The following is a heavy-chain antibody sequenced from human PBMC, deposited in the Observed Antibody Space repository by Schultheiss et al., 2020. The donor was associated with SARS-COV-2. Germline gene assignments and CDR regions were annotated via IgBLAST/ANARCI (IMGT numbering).Heavy chain of an antibody. D-gene: IGHD6-13*01. Sequence: GGSLRLSCAASGFTFSSYAMHWVRQAPGKGLEWVAVISYDGSNKYYADSVKGRFTISRDNSKNTLYLQMNSLRAEDTAVYYCARLDSSSWYGDYYYYMDVWGKGTTVTVSS. J-gene: IGHJ6*03. CDR2: ISYDGSNK. CDR3: ARLDSSSWYGDYYYYMDV. CDR1: GFTFSSYA. V-gene: IGHV3-30*01.